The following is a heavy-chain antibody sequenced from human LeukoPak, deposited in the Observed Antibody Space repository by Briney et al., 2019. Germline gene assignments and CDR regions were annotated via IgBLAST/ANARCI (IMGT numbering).Heavy chain of an antibody. D-gene: IGHD5-18*01. CDR2: VLPFLGTV. Sequence: SVKVSCKASGGSFSSYAISWVRQAPGQGLEWMGRVLPFLGTVNYAQKFQGRVTINADKSTSTAYMELSSLRSEDTAVYYCAKPGYSYGYYFDYWGQGTLVTVSS. V-gene: IGHV1-69*04. CDR3: AKPGYSYGYYFDY. CDR1: GGSFSSYA. J-gene: IGHJ4*02.